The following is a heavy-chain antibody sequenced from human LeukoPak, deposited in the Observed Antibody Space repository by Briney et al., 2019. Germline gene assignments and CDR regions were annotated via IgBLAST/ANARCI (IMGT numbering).Heavy chain of an antibody. J-gene: IGHJ4*02. CDR1: GGSISSYY. V-gene: IGHV4-59*01. Sequence: SETLSLTCTVSGGSISSYYWSWIRQPPGKGLEWIGYIYYSGSTNYNPSLKSRVTISVDTSKNQFSLKLSPVTAADTAVYYCARVQGYSSSWYPGAFDYWGQGTLVTVSS. D-gene: IGHD6-13*01. CDR2: IYYSGST. CDR3: ARVQGYSSSWYPGAFDY.